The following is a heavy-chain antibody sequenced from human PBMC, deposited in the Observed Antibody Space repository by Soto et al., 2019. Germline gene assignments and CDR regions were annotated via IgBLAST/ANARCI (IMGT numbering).Heavy chain of an antibody. D-gene: IGHD1-26*01. Sequence: PSETLSLTCTVSGDSISSFYLTWIRQPPGKGLEWIGYISDSGNTNYNPSLKSRVIISVDPSKIQFSLKVISVTAADTAVYYCARVVRRYIDDYYQYCLDLWSQGTLVTVS. J-gene: IGHJ4*02. CDR2: ISDSGNT. V-gene: IGHV4-59*01. CDR3: ARVVRRYIDDYYQYCLDL. CDR1: GDSISSFY.